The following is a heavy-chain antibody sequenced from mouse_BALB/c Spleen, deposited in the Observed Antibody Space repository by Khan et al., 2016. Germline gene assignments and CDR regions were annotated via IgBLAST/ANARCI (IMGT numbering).Heavy chain of an antibody. Sequence: EVKREGSGGGLVQPGGSMKLSCVASGFTFSDAWMDWVRQSPEKGLEWVAEIKTKANNHATYYAESVKGRLTISRDDSKSNVYLQMNRLRAEDTGIYYCIRNYVAYWGQGTLVTVSA. D-gene: IGHD1-1*01. V-gene: IGHV6-6*01. CDR2: IKTKANNHAT. CDR3: IRNYVAY. CDR1: GFTFSDAW. J-gene: IGHJ3*01.